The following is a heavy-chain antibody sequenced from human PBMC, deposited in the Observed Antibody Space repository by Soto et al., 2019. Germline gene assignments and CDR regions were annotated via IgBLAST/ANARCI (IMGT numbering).Heavy chain of an antibody. V-gene: IGHV1-2*02. CDR3: AREFEMDTREDY. J-gene: IGHJ4*02. CDR1: GYTFTGYY. Sequence: GASVKVSCKASGYTFTGYYMHWVRQAPGQGLEWMGWINPNSGGTNYAQKFQGRVTMTRDTSTSTVYMELSSLRSEDTAVYYCAREFEMDTREDYWGQGTLVTVSS. D-gene: IGHD5-18*01. CDR2: INPNSGGT.